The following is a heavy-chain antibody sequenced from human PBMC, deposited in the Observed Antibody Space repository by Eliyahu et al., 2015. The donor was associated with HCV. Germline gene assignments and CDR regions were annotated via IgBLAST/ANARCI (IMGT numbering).Heavy chain of an antibody. CDR3: ARQSQDFWSGYSLDY. V-gene: IGHV4-39*01. Sequence: QLQLQESGPGLVKPSETLSLTCTVSGGSXSSSSYYWGWIRQPPGKGLEWIGSIYYSGTTYYNPSLKSRVTISVDTPKNQFSLKLSSVTAADTAVYYCARQSQDFWSGYSLDYWGQGTLVTVSS. D-gene: IGHD3-3*01. CDR1: GGSXSSSSYY. J-gene: IGHJ4*02. CDR2: IYYSGTT.